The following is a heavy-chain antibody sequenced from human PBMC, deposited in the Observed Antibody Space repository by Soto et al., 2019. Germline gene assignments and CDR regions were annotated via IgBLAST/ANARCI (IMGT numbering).Heavy chain of an antibody. Sequence: EEQLLESGGGLVPPGGSLRLSCATSGFTFSAHAMTWVRQAPGKGMERVSTISGSGETTYTDYVTDGFTISRENSKKTLSLQMNNLRGYYTAKYYGALETSRTWGYLEVWGQGTTVFVSS. CDR3: ALETSRTWGYLEV. V-gene: IGHV3-23*01. D-gene: IGHD2-15*01. CDR2: ISGSGET. CDR1: GFTFSAHA. J-gene: IGHJ6*02.